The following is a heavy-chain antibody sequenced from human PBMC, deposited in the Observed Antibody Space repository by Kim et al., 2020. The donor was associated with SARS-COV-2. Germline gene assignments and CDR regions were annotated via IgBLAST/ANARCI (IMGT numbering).Heavy chain of an antibody. CDR1: GGSISSSSYY. CDR2: IYYSGST. CDR3: ARVTDYYGSGSPGW. V-gene: IGHV4-39*07. D-gene: IGHD3-10*01. Sequence: SETLSLTCTVSGGSISSSSYYWGWIRQPPGKGLEWIGSIYYSGSTYYNPSLKSRVTISVDTSKNQFSLKLSSVTAADTAVYYCARVTDYYGSGSPGWWGQGTLVTVSS. J-gene: IGHJ4*02.